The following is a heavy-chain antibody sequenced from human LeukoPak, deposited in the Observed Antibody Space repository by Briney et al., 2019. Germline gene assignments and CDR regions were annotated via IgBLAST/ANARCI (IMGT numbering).Heavy chain of an antibody. CDR2: ISWNSGSI. V-gene: IGHV3-9*01. Sequence: GGSLRLSCAASGFTFDDYAMHWVRQAPGKGLEWVSGISWNSGSIGYADSVKGRFTISRDNAKNSLYLQMNSLRAEDTALYYCAKDKWRTEAGTPDYWGQGTLVTVSS. J-gene: IGHJ4*02. CDR1: GFTFDDYA. CDR3: AKDKWRTEAGTPDY. D-gene: IGHD6-19*01.